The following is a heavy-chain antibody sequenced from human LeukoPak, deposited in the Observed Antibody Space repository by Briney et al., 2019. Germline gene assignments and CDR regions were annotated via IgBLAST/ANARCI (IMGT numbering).Heavy chain of an antibody. Sequence: AAVKVSCKASGYTFTSYGISWVRQAPGQGLEWMGWISAYNGNTNFAQKLQGRVTMTTDTSTSTAYIDLRSLRSDDTAVYYCARDQAATNTQVRFCLDWGQGTLDTLSS. CDR2: ISAYNGNT. J-gene: IGHJ4*02. D-gene: IGHD3-9*01. CDR1: GYTFTSYG. CDR3: ARDQAATNTQVRFCLD. V-gene: IGHV1-18*01.